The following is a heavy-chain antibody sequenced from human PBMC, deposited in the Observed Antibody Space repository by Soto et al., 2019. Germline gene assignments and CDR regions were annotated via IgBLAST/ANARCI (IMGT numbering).Heavy chain of an antibody. V-gene: IGHV3-23*01. D-gene: IGHD6-19*01. CDR1: GFTFNIYA. CDR2: IRADGGNK. J-gene: IGHJ4*02. Sequence: GGSLRLSCAASGFTFNIYAMSWVRQAPGKGLEWVSVIRADGGNKYYADSVKGRFTISRDNSKNTLYLQTNSLRADDTAVYYCAKDLEVRGWVGCWFDYWGQGTLVTVSS. CDR3: AKDLEVRGWVGCWFDY.